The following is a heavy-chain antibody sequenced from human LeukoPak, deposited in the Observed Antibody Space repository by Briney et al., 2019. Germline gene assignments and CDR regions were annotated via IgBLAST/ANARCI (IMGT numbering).Heavy chain of an antibody. V-gene: IGHV1-2*02. J-gene: IGHJ5*02. Sequence: ASVKVSCKASGYTFTGYYLHWVRQAPGQGLEWMGWINPNSGGTDYPQKFQGRVTMTRDTSISTAYMELSRLRSDDTAVYYCARGVAVAGTNWFDPWGQGTLVTVSS. CDR2: INPNSGGT. CDR1: GYTFTGYY. CDR3: ARGVAVAGTNWFDP. D-gene: IGHD6-19*01.